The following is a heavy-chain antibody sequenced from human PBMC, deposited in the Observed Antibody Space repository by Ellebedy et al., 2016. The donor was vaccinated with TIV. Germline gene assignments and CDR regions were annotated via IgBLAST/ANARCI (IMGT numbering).Heavy chain of an antibody. V-gene: IGHV4-39*07. CDR3: ARDGEGVKVILGLLPASDAFHL. CDR1: GGSISSSSYF. J-gene: IGHJ3*01. CDR2: IHSSANT. D-gene: IGHD2-21*01. Sequence: SETLSLTCTVSGGSISSSSYFWAWIRQPPGKGLEWIGSIHSSANTHYNPSLKSRITISVDTSKNQFSLRLTSVTAADTAVYYCARDGEGVKVILGLLPASDAFHLWGQGLRVTVSS.